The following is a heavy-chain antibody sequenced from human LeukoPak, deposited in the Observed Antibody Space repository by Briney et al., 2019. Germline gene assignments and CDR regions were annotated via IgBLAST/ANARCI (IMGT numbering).Heavy chain of an antibody. J-gene: IGHJ5*02. CDR1: GGSISSYY. V-gene: IGHV4-34*01. CDR2: INHSGST. CDR3: ARDYYDFWSGYPYNRFDP. Sequence: SETLSLTCTVSGGSISSYYWSWIRQPPGKGLEWIGEINHSGSTNYNPSLKSRVTISVDTSKNQFSLKLSSVTAADTAVYYCARDYYDFWSGYPYNRFDPWGQGTLVTVSS. D-gene: IGHD3-3*01.